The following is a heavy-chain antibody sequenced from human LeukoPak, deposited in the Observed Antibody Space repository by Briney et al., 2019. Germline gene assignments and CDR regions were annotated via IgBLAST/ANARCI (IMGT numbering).Heavy chain of an antibody. CDR1: GFTFSSYA. D-gene: IGHD3-3*01. CDR3: AKDGGLIRFLKLPYGMDV. V-gene: IGHV3-23*01. J-gene: IGHJ6*02. CDR2: ISGSGGST. Sequence: GGSLRLSCAASGFTFSSYAMSWVRQAPGKGLEWVSAISGSGGSTYYADSVKGRFTISRDNSKNTLYLQMNSLRAEDTAVYYCAKDGGLIRFLKLPYGMDVWGQGTTVTVSS.